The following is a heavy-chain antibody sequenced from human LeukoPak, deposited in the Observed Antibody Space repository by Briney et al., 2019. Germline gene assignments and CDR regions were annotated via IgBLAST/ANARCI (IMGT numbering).Heavy chain of an antibody. J-gene: IGHJ4*02. V-gene: IGHV3-23*01. CDR1: GFTFSTYS. CDR2: IYPSGDST. D-gene: IGHD6-19*01. CDR3: AKDVVPDSGWDLHY. Sequence: GGSLRLSCAASGFTFSTYSMLWLRKGPGKGLECVSSIYPSGDSTFYADSVKGRFTISRDNSKNTLYLQMSSLRTEDTAIYYCAKDVVPDSGWDLHYWGQRTLVTVSS.